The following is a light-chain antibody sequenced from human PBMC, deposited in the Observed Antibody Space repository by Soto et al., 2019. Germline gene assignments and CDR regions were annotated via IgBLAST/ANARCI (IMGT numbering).Light chain of an antibody. CDR1: SSDVGGYNY. Sequence: QSVLTQPASASGSPGQSITISCTGTSSDVGGYNYVSWYQQHPGKAPKLMIYEVSNRPSGVSNRFSGSKSGNTASLTISGLQAEDEADYYCSSYTSSSTPHVFGNGTKVTVL. V-gene: IGLV2-14*01. CDR3: SSYTSSSTPHV. CDR2: EVS. J-gene: IGLJ1*01.